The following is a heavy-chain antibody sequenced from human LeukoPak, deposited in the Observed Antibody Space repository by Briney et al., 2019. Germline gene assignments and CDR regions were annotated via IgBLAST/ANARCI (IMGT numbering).Heavy chain of an antibody. CDR2: IRYDGSDK. D-gene: IGHD6-19*01. J-gene: IGHJ4*02. V-gene: IGHV3-30*02. CDR3: AKSIAVAGFAGGRTFDY. CDR1: GFTFSNYG. Sequence: GGSLRLSCAASGFTFSNYGMHWVRQAPGKGLEWVAFIRYDGSDKYYVDSVKGRFTISRDNSKNTLYLQMNSLRAEDTALYYCAKSIAVAGFAGGRTFDYWGQGNLVTVSS.